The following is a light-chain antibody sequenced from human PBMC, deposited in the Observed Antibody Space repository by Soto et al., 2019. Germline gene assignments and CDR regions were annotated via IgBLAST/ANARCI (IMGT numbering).Light chain of an antibody. CDR2: RNN. V-gene: IGLV1-47*01. J-gene: IGLJ1*01. CDR1: SSNIGSDY. CDR3: AAWDDSLSGYV. Sequence: LTQPPSASGTPGQRVTISCSGSSSNIGSDYVYWYQQFPGTAPKLLIYRNNQRPSGVPDRFSGSKSGTSASLAISGLRSEDEADYYCAAWDDSLSGYVFGTGTKLTVL.